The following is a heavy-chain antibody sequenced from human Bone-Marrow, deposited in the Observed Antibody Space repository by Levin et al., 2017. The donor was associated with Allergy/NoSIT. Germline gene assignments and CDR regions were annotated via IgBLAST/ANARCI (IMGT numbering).Heavy chain of an antibody. CDR2: ISSGSSTI. CDR3: ARGGGYFDL. Sequence: PGGSLRLSCAASELTLSLYGMTWVRQAPGKGLEWISYISSGSSTIYYADSVKGRFFISRDNAKNSLYLQLNSLRDEDAAVYYCARGGGYFDLWGRGTLVTVSS. J-gene: IGHJ2*01. V-gene: IGHV3-48*02. CDR1: ELTLSLYG.